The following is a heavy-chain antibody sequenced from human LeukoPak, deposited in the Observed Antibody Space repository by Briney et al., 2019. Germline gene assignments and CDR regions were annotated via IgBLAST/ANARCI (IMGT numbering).Heavy chain of an antibody. J-gene: IGHJ4*02. CDR2: INPGDSDT. V-gene: IGHV5-51*01. Sequence: ESLTISCQGSGYSLITYWVGWVRQMPGKGLEWMGIINPGDSDTRYSPSFQGQVTISADKSISTAYLQWSSLKASDTAMYYCARHAPLVRGVIYYFDHWGEGTLATVSS. CDR3: ARHAPLVRGVIYYFDH. D-gene: IGHD3-10*01. CDR1: GYSLITYW.